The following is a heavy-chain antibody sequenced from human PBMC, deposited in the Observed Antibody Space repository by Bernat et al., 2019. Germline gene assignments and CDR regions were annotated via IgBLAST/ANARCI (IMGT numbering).Heavy chain of an antibody. CDR1: GYSFTSYW. CDR2: IYPGDSDT. J-gene: IGHJ4*02. CDR3: ARHPRAAAGPYDY. Sequence: EVQLVQSGAEVKKPGESLKISCKGSGYSFTSYWIGWVRQMPGKGLEWLGIIYPGDSDTRYSPSFQGQVTISADKSISTAYLQWSSLKAADTAVYCCARHPRAAAGPYDYWGQGTLVTVSS. V-gene: IGHV5-51*01. D-gene: IGHD6-13*01.